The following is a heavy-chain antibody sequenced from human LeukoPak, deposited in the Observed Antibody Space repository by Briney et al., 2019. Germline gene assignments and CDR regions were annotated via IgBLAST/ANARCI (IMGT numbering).Heavy chain of an antibody. J-gene: IGHJ4*02. D-gene: IGHD3-10*01. CDR3: ARDLRLRGVRGVKMFDY. CDR1: GYTFTSYD. V-gene: IGHV1-8*01. CDR2: MNPNSGNT. Sequence: ASVKVSCKASGYTFTSYDINWVRQATGQGLEWMGWMNPNSGNTGYAQKFQGRVTMTRNTSISTAYMELGSLRSEDTAVYYCARDLRLRGVRGVKMFDYWGQGTLVTVSS.